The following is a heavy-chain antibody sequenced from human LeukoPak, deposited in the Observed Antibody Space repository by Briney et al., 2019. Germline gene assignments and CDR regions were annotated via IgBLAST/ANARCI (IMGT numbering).Heavy chain of an antibody. D-gene: IGHD2-2*01. CDR1: GGSFSGYF. J-gene: IGHJ4*02. CDR2: INHSGST. CDR3: ARGSGCSSTSCYDYFDY. Sequence: PSETLSLTCAVSGGSFSGYFWSWIRQSPGKGLELIGEINHSGSTNYAPSLKSRLSISIDTSQNQFSLKLSSVTAADTAVYYCARGSGCSSTSCYDYFDYWGQGTLVTVSS. V-gene: IGHV4-34*01.